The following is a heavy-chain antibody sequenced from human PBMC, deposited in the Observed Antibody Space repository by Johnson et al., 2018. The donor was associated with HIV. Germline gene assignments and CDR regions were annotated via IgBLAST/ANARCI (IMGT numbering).Heavy chain of an antibody. V-gene: IGHV3-30*02. CDR2: IRSDGTNK. CDR3: AKEGRGCAFDI. Sequence: VQLVESGGGVVQPGKSLRLSCAASGFTFSYYGMHWVRQAPGKGLEWVAFIRSDGTNKYYADFVKGRFSISRVNSKNTLYLQMNSLRAEDTAVYYCAKEGRGCAFDIWGQGTMVTVSS. J-gene: IGHJ3*02. CDR1: GFTFSYYG.